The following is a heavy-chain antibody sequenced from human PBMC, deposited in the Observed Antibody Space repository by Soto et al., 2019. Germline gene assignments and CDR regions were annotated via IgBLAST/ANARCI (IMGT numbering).Heavy chain of an antibody. J-gene: IGHJ4*02. CDR2: INHSGST. V-gene: IGHV4-34*01. CDR1: GGSFSGYY. Sequence: SETLSLTCAVYGGSFSGYYWSWIRQPPGKGLEWIGEINHSGSTNYNPSLKSRVTISVDTSKNQFSLKLSSVTAADTAVYYCALNYYGSGSYHYWGQGTLVTVSS. D-gene: IGHD3-10*01. CDR3: ALNYYGSGSYHY.